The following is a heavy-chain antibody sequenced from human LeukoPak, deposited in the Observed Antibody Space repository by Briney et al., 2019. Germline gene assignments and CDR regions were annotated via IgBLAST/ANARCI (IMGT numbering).Heavy chain of an antibody. V-gene: IGHV3-9*01. D-gene: IGHD3-10*01. J-gene: IGHJ6*02. Sequence: TGGSLRLSCAASGFTFDDYAMHWVRQAPGKGLEWVSGISWNSGSIGYADSVKGRFTISRDNAKNSLYLQMNGLRAEDTALYYCAKGGGSGSLDVWGQGTTVTVSS. CDR1: GFTFDDYA. CDR2: ISWNSGSI. CDR3: AKGGGSGSLDV.